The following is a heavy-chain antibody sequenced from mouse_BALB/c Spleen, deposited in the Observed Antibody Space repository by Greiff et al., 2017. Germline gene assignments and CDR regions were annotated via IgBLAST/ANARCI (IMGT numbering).Heavy chain of an antibody. J-gene: IGHJ4*01. CDR3: TIYYDYDKGLGYYYAMDY. D-gene: IGHD2-4*01. V-gene: IGHV1-15*01. CDR2: IDPETGGT. CDR1: GYTFTDYE. Sequence: VQLQESGAELVRPGASVTLSCKASGYTFTDYEMHWVKQTPVHGLEWIGAIDPETGGTAYNQKFKGKATLTADKSSSTAYMELRSLTSEDSAVYYCTIYYDYDKGLGYYYAMDYWGQGTSVTVSS.